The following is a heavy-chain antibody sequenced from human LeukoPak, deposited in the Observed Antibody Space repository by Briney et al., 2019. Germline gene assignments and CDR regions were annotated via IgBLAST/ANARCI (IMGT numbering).Heavy chain of an antibody. CDR3: ARAESIAARATFEY. CDR1: GGSISSGSYY. D-gene: IGHD6-6*01. J-gene: IGHJ4*02. V-gene: IGHV4-61*02. CDR2: IYTSGST. Sequence: PSETLSLTCTVSGGSISSGSYYWSWIRQPAGKGLEWIGRIYTSGSTNYNPSLKSRVTISVDTSKNQFSLKLSSVTAADSAVYYCARAESIAARATFEYCGQESLGTVSS.